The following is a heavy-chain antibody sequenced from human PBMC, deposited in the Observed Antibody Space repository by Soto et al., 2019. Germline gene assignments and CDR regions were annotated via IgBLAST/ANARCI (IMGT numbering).Heavy chain of an antibody. Sequence: GSLRLSCATSGFTFTSYGIHWVRQAPGKGLEWVAVMWYDGSQKYYGDSVKGRFTISRDKSKNTVYLQMDSLRAEDTAVYYCARDSGIGGSFDYWGQGTLVTVSS. CDR1: GFTFTSYG. D-gene: IGHD1-26*01. CDR3: ARDSGIGGSFDY. V-gene: IGHV3-33*01. CDR2: MWYDGSQK. J-gene: IGHJ4*02.